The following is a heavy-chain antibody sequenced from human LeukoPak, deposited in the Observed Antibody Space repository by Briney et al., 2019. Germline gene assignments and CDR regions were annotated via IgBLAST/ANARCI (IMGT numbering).Heavy chain of an antibody. CDR2: IIPILGIA. V-gene: IGHV1-69*04. Sequence: RASVTVSCKASGGTFSSYAISWVRQAPGQGLEGMGRIIPILGIANYAQKFQGRVTITADKSTSTAYMELSSLRSEDAAVYYCARPKQYYYDSSGYFGFDYWGQGALVTVSS. CDR3: ARPKQYYYDSSGYFGFDY. J-gene: IGHJ4*02. D-gene: IGHD3-22*01. CDR1: GGTFSSYA.